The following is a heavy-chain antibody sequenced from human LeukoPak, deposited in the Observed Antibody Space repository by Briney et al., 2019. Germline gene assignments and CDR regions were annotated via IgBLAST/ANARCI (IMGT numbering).Heavy chain of an antibody. CDR3: ARHAVVGMAALTPGHIDY. V-gene: IGHV4-34*01. Sequence: PSETLSLTCAVYGGSFSGYYWSWIRQPPGKGLEWIGEINHSGSTNYNPSLKSRVTISVDASKNQFSLKLSSVTAADTAVYYCARHAVVGMAALTPGHIDYWGQGTLVTVSS. CDR2: INHSGST. CDR1: GGSFSGYY. D-gene: IGHD6-13*01. J-gene: IGHJ4*02.